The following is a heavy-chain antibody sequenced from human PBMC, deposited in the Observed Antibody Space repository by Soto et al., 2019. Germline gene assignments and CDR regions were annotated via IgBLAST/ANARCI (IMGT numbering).Heavy chain of an antibody. V-gene: IGHV1-69*04. J-gene: IGHJ4*02. D-gene: IGHD4-17*01. Sequence: SVKVSCKASGGTFSSYTISWVRQAPGQGLERMGRIIPILGIANYAQKFQGRVTITADKSTSTAYMELSSLRSEDTAVYYCARDLAGGDYPYYFDYWGQGTLVTVSP. CDR1: GGTFSSYT. CDR2: IIPILGIA. CDR3: ARDLAGGDYPYYFDY.